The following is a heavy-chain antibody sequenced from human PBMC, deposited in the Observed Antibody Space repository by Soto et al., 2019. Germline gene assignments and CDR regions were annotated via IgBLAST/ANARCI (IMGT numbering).Heavy chain of an antibody. Sequence: GGSLRLSCAASGFTFSSYDMSWVRQAPGKGLEWVSAISYSGGSTFYADSVNGRFTISRDNSKDTLYLQMNSLKAEDTAVYYCAKSPRTTGTYWGQGTPVSVS. CDR3: AKSPRTTGTY. J-gene: IGHJ4*02. CDR2: ISYSGGST. CDR1: GFTFSSYD. V-gene: IGHV3-23*01. D-gene: IGHD1-1*01.